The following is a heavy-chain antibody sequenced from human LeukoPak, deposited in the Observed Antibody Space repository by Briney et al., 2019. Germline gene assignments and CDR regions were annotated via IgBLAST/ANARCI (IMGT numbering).Heavy chain of an antibody. Sequence: ASVKVSCKASGYTFTSYGISWVRQAPGQGLEWMGWISAYNGNTNYAQKLQGRVTMTTDTSTSTAYMELSSLRSEDTAVYYCATGAFHDLVGWFDPWGQGTLVTVSS. J-gene: IGHJ5*02. D-gene: IGHD1-1*01. CDR3: ATGAFHDLVGWFDP. V-gene: IGHV1-18*01. CDR2: ISAYNGNT. CDR1: GYTFTSYG.